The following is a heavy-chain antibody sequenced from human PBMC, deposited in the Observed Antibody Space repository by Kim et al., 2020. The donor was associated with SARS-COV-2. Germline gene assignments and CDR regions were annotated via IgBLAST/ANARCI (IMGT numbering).Heavy chain of an antibody. V-gene: IGHV3-23*01. CDR3: ARDYRSGSGSYISRYYGMDV. J-gene: IGHJ6*02. CDR2: ISAISGTT. CDR1: GFTFSAYA. Sequence: GGSLRLSCAASGFTFSAYALSWVRQAPGKVLEWVSLISAISGTTYYADSVKGRFTIPGDNSKNTLYLQMNSLRAEDTALYFCARDYRSGSGSYISRYYGMDVWGQGTTITVSS. D-gene: IGHD3-10*01.